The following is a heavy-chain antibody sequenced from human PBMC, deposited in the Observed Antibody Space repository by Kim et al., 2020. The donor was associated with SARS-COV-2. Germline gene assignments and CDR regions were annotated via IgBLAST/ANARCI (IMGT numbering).Heavy chain of an antibody. CDR1: GFTFSDSA. CDR2: IRSKVNGYAT. V-gene: IGHV3-73*01. CDR3: TRVTGTTLAFWDAFDL. D-gene: IGHD1-1*01. J-gene: IGHJ3*01. Sequence: GGSLRLSCGASGFTFSDSAMHWVRRASGKGLEWVGRIRSKVNGYATAYCASGRGRFTISSDNSRNTADLQMNSLKTEDTAVYYCTRVTGTTLAFWDAFDLWVQGTMVAVSS.